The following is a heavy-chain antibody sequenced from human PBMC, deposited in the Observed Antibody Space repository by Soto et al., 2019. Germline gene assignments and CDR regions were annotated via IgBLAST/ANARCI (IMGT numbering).Heavy chain of an antibody. CDR3: VRGGYSNGQGDY. CDR2: INPSGAVS. D-gene: IGHD3-22*01. V-gene: IGHV1-46*01. J-gene: IGHJ4*02. Sequence: QVQLVQSGAEVKKPGASVKVSCKASGYSFTSYYIHWVRQAPGQGLEWMGMINPSGAVSTDAQKFQGRVTLTGDTSTGTVYMELSSLRSDDTAVYYCVRGGYSNGQGDYWGQGLLVTVS. CDR1: GYSFTSYY.